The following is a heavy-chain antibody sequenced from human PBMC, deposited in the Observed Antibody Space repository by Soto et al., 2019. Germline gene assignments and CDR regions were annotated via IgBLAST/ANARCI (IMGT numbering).Heavy chain of an antibody. CDR1: GLTITSYA. J-gene: IGHJ5*02. D-gene: IGHD3-10*01. CDR3: AKDRQLLWFGEPTAGWFDP. Sequence: GGSLRLACAAGGLTITSYAMSCVHQAPGKGLEWVSAISGSGGSTYYADSVKGRFTISRDNSKNTLYLQMNSLRAEDTAVYYCAKDRQLLWFGEPTAGWFDPWGQGTLVTVSS. CDR2: ISGSGGST. V-gene: IGHV3-23*01.